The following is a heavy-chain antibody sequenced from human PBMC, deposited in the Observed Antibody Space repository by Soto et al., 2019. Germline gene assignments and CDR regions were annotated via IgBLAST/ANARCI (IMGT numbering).Heavy chain of an antibody. V-gene: IGHV4-59*12. CDR3: ARDGYLDY. J-gene: IGHJ4*02. CDR1: GGSINGYY. Sequence: SETLSLTCTVTGGSINGYYWTWIRQPPGKGLEWIGYIYYSGSTTYNPSLKSRVTISVDTAKSQFSLNLRSVTAADTAVYYCARDGYLDYWGQGILVTVSS. CDR2: IYYSGST.